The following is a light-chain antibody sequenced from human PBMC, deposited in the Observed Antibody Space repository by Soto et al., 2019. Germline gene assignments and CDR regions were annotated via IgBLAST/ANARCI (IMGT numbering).Light chain of an antibody. Sequence: QSALTQPPSVSGAPGQWVTISCTGSSSNIGAGYDVHWYQQLPGAAPKLLIYDSNKRPSGVPHRFSGSKSGTSASLTITGLQAEDEADYYCQSYDSSLSGSYVFGTGTKVTVL. CDR1: SSNIGAGYD. V-gene: IGLV1-40*01. J-gene: IGLJ1*01. CDR3: QSYDSSLSGSYV. CDR2: DSN.